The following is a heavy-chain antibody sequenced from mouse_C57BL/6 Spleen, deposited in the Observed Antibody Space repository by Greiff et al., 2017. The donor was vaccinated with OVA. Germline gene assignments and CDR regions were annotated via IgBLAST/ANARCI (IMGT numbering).Heavy chain of an antibody. Sequence: QVQLQQPGAELVMPGASVKLSCTASGYTFTSYWMHWVQQRPGQGLEWIGEIDPSDSYTNYNQKFKGKSTLTVDKSSSTAYMQLSSLTAEDSAVYYCARRGYGNYEFAYWGQGTLVTVSA. J-gene: IGHJ3*01. CDR3: ARRGYGNYEFAY. V-gene: IGHV1-69*01. CDR1: GYTFTSYW. D-gene: IGHD2-1*01. CDR2: IDPSDSYT.